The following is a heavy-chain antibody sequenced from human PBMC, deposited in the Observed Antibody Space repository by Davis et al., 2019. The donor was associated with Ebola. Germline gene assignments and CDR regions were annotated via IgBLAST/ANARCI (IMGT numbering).Heavy chain of an antibody. J-gene: IGHJ4*02. CDR3: ARGRDSGWPFDY. CDR1: GYTFTGYY. D-gene: IGHD6-19*01. V-gene: IGHV1-8*02. Sequence: ASVKVSCKASGYTFTGYYMHWVRQAPGQGLEWMGWMSPNSGTTGHTQNFRGRVTMTRDTSISTAYMELSSLTFEDAAVYYCARGRDSGWPFDYWGQGTLVTVSS. CDR2: MSPNSGTT.